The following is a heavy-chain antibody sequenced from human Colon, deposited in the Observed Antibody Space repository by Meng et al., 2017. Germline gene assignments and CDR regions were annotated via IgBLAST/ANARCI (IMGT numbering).Heavy chain of an antibody. CDR2: ISHSGST. CDR3: ASGRKYCSSTSCYGQFDY. J-gene: IGHJ4*02. D-gene: IGHD2-2*01. Sequence: QVQLQQGGAGLLKTSGTLSLTCAVYGGSFTGYYWSWIRQPPGKGLEWIGEISHSGSTKYNPSLKSRVTISVDTSKNQFSLKLSSVTAADTAVYYCASGRKYCSSTSCYGQFDYWGQGTLVTVSS. V-gene: IGHV4-34*01. CDR1: GGSFTGYY.